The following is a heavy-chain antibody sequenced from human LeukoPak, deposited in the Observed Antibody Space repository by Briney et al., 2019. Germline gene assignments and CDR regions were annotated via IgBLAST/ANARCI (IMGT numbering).Heavy chain of an antibody. V-gene: IGHV3-30*19. J-gene: IGHJ5*02. Sequence: GGSLRLSCAASGFTFSSFGFHWARQAPGKGLEWVAAIQNDGVFYAESVKGRFTISRDNSKSTVYLQINSLRPEDTAVYYCAKRGPPEGSYGNWLDPWGQGILVTVSS. CDR1: GFTFSSFG. D-gene: IGHD3-10*01. CDR3: AKRGPPEGSYGNWLDP. CDR2: IQNDGV.